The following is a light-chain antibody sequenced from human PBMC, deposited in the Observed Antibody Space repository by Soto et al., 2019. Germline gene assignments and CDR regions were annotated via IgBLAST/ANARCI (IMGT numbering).Light chain of an antibody. J-gene: IGKJ1*01. CDR3: QHYTLYPGP. CDR2: DAS. CDR1: DNIFTY. V-gene: IGKV1-5*01. Sequence: IRMTQSPSTLSASVGDRVTVTCRASDNIFTYVAWYQHRARGAPKLLIFDASTLQSGVPPRFSGGGSGTDFTLTINGLQPEDSASYYCQHYTLYPGPFGQGTKVDIK.